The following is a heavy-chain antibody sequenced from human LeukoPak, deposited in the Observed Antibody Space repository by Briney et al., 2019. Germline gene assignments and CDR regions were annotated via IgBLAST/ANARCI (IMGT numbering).Heavy chain of an antibody. Sequence: GGSLRLSCAASGFTFSGSAMHWVRQASGKGLECVGRIRSKANSYATAYAASVKGRFTISRDDSKNTAYLQMNSLKTEDTAVYYCTRLEVTMVRGVISGYWGQGTLVTVSS. CDR2: IRSKANSYAT. D-gene: IGHD3-10*01. J-gene: IGHJ4*02. CDR3: TRLEVTMVRGVISGY. V-gene: IGHV3-73*01. CDR1: GFTFSGSA.